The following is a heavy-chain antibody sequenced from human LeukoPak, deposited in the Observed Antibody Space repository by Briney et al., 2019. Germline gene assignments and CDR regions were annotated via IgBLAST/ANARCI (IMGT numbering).Heavy chain of an antibody. CDR2: IHYSGST. D-gene: IGHD2-2*01. J-gene: IGHJ5*02. CDR3: ARGPHVFYCSSTSCYHWFDP. CDR1: GGSISSSSYY. Sequence: PSETLSLTCTVSGGSISSSSYYWGWIRQPPGKGLEWIGNIHYSGSTYYKPSLKSRVTISVDTSKNQFSLKLSSVTAADTAVYYCARGPHVFYCSSTSCYHWFDPWGQGTLVTVSS. V-gene: IGHV4-39*01.